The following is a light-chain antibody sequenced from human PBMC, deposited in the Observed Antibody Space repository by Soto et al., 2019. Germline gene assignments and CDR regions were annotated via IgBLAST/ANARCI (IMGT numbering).Light chain of an antibody. CDR1: ASDVGRYNY. J-gene: IGLJ3*02. V-gene: IGLV2-14*01. Sequence: QSALTQPASVSGSPGQSITISCTGTASDVGRYNYVSWHQQHSGKAPKLMIFDVSNRPSGVSDRFSGSKSGNKSSLTISGLQAEDEADYSCNSYATGTTGVFGGGTQLTVL. CDR2: DVS. CDR3: NSYATGTTGV.